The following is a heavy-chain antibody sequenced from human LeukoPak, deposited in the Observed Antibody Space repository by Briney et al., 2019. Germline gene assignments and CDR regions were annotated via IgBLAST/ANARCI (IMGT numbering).Heavy chain of an antibody. D-gene: IGHD4-23*01. CDR3: ARDPYEDGGNSAFDY. CDR2: IWYDGSKK. V-gene: IGHV3-33*01. Sequence: GRSLRLSCAASGFTFSSYGMHWVRQAPGKGLERVAVIWYDGSKKYYADSVKGRFTISRDNSKNTLYLQMNSLRAEDTAVYYCARDPYEDGGNSAFDYWGQGTLVTVSS. J-gene: IGHJ4*02. CDR1: GFTFSSYG.